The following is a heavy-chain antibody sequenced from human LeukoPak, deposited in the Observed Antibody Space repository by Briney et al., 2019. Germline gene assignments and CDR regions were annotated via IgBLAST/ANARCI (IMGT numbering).Heavy chain of an antibody. D-gene: IGHD6-13*01. CDR3: ARRSSSWPYYFDY. CDR2: IYTSGST. J-gene: IGHJ4*02. V-gene: IGHV4-61*02. Sequence: PSQTLSLTCTVSGGSISSGSYYWSWIQQPAGKGLEWIGRIYTSGSTNYNPSLKSRVTISVDTSKNQFSLKLSSVTAADTAVYYCARRSSSWPYYFDYWGQGTLVTVSS. CDR1: GGSISSGSYY.